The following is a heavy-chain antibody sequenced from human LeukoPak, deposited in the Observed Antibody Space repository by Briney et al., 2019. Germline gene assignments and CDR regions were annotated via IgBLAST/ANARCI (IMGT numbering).Heavy chain of an antibody. CDR2: ISSSSSYT. J-gene: IGHJ5*02. CDR1: GLTFSDYY. V-gene: IGHV3-11*06. CDR3: ARTSVAGTPWFDP. D-gene: IGHD6-19*01. Sequence: PGGSLRLSCAASGLTFSDYYMSWIRQAPRKGLEWVSYISSSSSYTNYADSVKGRFTISRDNAKNSLYLQMNSLRAEDTAVYYCARTSVAGTPWFDPWGQGTLVTVSS.